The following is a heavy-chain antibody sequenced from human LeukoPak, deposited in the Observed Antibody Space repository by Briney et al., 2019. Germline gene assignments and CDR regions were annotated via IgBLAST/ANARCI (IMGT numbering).Heavy chain of an antibody. Sequence: SETLSLTCTVSGGSISSYYWSWIRQPPGKGLEWIGYICHTGSTNYNPSLKSRVTISVDTSKNQFSLKLRSVTAADTAIYYCARDYDSSGYIWGYWGQGTPVTVSS. CDR3: ARDYDSSGYIWGY. D-gene: IGHD3-22*01. V-gene: IGHV4-59*01. CDR1: GGSISSYY. J-gene: IGHJ4*02. CDR2: ICHTGST.